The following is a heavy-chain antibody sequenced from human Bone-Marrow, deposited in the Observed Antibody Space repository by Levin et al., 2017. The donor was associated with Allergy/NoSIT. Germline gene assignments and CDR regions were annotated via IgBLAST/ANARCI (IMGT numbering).Heavy chain of an antibody. J-gene: IGHJ4*02. CDR1: GYTFTAYY. Sequence: ASVKVSCEASGYTFTAYYMHWVRQAPGQGLEWMGRINPNTAVTDYAQKFQGRVTMTRDTSISTAYMELSSLRSDDTAMYYCARIGGNHNYDYWGQGTLVTVSS. CDR3: ARIGGNHNYDY. D-gene: IGHD1-14*01. CDR2: INPNTAVT. V-gene: IGHV1-2*06.